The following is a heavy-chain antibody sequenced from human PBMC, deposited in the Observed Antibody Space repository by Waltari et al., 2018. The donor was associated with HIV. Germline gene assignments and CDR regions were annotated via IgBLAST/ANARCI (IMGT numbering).Heavy chain of an antibody. D-gene: IGHD3-10*01. V-gene: IGHV4-39*01. J-gene: IGHJ4*02. CDR2: ISYSGTT. CDR1: GDSISDPPFY. CDR3: VRHWVYGSVPSAIRTFDN. Sequence: QLQMQESGPGLVKPSEPLSLTCSVSGDSISDPPFYWGWIRQPPGKGLEWIGSISYSGTTYSKASLSSRVIVSVDTPKNQFSLHLRSVTAADTAVYYCVRHWVYGSVPSAIRTFDNWGQGTLVTVSS.